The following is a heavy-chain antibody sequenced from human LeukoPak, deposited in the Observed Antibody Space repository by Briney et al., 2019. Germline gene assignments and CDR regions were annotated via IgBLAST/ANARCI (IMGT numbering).Heavy chain of an antibody. CDR1: GFTLSSNS. CDR3: ARRAGAYSHPYDY. Sequence: PGGSLRLSCTVSGFTLSSNSMSWVRQAPGKGLEWVSFIYSDNTHYSDSVKGRFTISRHNSKNPLSLQMNSVRAEDTAVYYCARRAGAYSHPYDYWGQGKLVTASS. D-gene: IGHD4/OR15-4a*01. J-gene: IGHJ4*02. CDR2: IYSDNT. V-gene: IGHV3-53*01.